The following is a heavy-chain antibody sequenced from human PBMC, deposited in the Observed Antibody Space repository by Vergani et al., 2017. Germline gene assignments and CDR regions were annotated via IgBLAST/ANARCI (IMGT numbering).Heavy chain of an antibody. V-gene: IGHV3-49*04. D-gene: IGHD6-19*01. J-gene: IGHJ4*02. CDR3: ARDPNRYARYSSGVVGY. CDR1: GFSFGDYA. Sequence: EVQLVESGGGLVPPGRSLRLSCAASGFSFGDYAMTWVRQAPGKGLEWVAFIRNKAYGGTTEYAASVKGRFTISRDNSKNTLYLQMNSLRAEDTAVYYCARDPNRYARYSSGVVGYWGQGTLVTVSS. CDR2: IRNKAYGGTT.